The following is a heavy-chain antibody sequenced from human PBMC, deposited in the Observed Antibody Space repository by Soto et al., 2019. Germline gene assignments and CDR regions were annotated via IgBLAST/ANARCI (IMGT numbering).Heavy chain of an antibody. Sequence: SETLSLTCAVFGGSFSGYYWSWIRQPPGKGLEFIGYIYYAGTTTYNPSLKSRVTISVYMSKNQFSLKLSSVTAADTAVYYCARLGGYYQALDSWGQGTLVTVSS. D-gene: IGHD3-22*01. CDR1: GGSFSGYY. CDR2: IYYAGTT. CDR3: ARLGGYYQALDS. V-gene: IGHV4-59*08. J-gene: IGHJ4*02.